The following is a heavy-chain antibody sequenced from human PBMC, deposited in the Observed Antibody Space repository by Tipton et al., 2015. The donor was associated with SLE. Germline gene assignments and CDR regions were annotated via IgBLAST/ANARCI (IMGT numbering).Heavy chain of an antibody. CDR3: ARDAESSWGAFFDY. J-gene: IGHJ4*02. D-gene: IGHD6-13*01. CDR2: ISSSGSTI. V-gene: IGHV3-48*03. Sequence: SLRLSCAASGFSFNTYAMTWVRQAPGKGLEWVSYISSSGSTIYYADSVKGRFTISRDDAKNSLYLQMNSLRAEDTAVYYCARDAESSWGAFFDYWGQGTLVTVSS. CDR1: GFSFNTYA.